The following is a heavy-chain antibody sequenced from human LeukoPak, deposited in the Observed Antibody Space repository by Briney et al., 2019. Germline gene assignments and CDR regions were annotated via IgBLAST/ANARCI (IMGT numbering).Heavy chain of an antibody. V-gene: IGHV4-4*07. D-gene: IGHD1-26*01. J-gene: IGHJ4*02. CDR3: GRQGYTESYYFLDF. CDR1: SGSINSYY. Sequence: PSETLSLTCTVSSGSINSYYWGWVRQPPGKGLEWIGRIYTTGATQHNPSLKSRVTMSIDSQKTQFSLNLRCMTAADTAVYYCGRQGYTESYYFLDFWSQGTLVAVSS. CDR2: IYTTGAT.